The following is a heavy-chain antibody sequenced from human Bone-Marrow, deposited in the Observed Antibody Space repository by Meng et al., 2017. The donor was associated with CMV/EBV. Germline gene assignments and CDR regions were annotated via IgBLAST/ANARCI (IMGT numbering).Heavy chain of an antibody. CDR1: GFTFTSSA. J-gene: IGHJ6*02. V-gene: IGHV1-58*01. CDR3: AADSISNEYGMVV. Sequence: SEKVSCKASGFTFTSSAVQWVRQARGQGLEWIGWIVVGSGNTNYAQKFQERVTITRDMSTSTAYMELSSLRSEDTAVYYCAADSISNEYGMVVWGQGTTFTVSS. CDR2: IVVGSGNT. D-gene: IGHD1-14*01.